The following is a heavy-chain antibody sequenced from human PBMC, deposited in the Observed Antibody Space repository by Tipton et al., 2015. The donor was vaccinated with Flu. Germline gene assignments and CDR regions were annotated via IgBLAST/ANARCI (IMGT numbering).Heavy chain of an antibody. J-gene: IGHJ4*02. V-gene: IGHV4-31*11. D-gene: IGHD5-12*01. CDR3: ARGATRRPFSGYDYTGY. CDR1: GGSFSGYY. CDR2: IYNSGIT. Sequence: LRLSCAVYGGSFSGYYWSWIRQHPGRGLEWIGYIYNSGITYYKPSLSSRVVISLDTSKNQFYLRLSSVTAADTAVYYCARGATRRPFSGYDYTGYWGQGTLVTVSS.